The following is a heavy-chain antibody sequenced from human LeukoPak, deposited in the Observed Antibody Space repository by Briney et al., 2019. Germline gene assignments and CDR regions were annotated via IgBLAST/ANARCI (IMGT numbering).Heavy chain of an antibody. CDR3: AKGYDSSGYEYFQH. V-gene: IGHV3-23*01. D-gene: IGHD3-22*01. CDR1: GFTFSSYA. J-gene: IGHJ1*01. Sequence: GGSLRLSCAASGFTFSSYAMSWVRQAPGKGLEWVSAVSGSGGGTYYADSVKGRFTISRDNSKNTLYLQMNSLRAEDTAVYYCAKGYDSSGYEYFQHWGQGTLVTVSS. CDR2: VSGSGGGT.